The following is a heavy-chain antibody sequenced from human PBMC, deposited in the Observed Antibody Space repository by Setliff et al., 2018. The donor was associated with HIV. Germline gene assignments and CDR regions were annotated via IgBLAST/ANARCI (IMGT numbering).Heavy chain of an antibody. CDR1: GYTFTEYS. J-gene: IGHJ6*03. CDR2: INPNSGGT. V-gene: IGHV1-2*02. CDR3: ARRAAGGSSPNDYMDV. D-gene: IGHD6-6*01. Sequence: ASVKVSCKASGYTFTEYSIHWVRQAPGQRLEWMGWINPNSGGTNYAQKFQGRVTMTIDTSTSTAYMELSSLRSEDTAVYYCARRAAGGSSPNDYMDVWGKGTTVTVSS.